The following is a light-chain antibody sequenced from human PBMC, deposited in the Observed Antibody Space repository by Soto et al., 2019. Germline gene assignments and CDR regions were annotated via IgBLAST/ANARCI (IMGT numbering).Light chain of an antibody. V-gene: IGKV4-1*01. Sequence: DIVLTQSPDSLAVSLGERATINCRSSQSVLYSSSNQNYLVWYQQKPGQPPKLLIYWASTRESGVPDRFSGSGSGTDFTLTISSLQAEDVAVYYCQQYFSTPFTFGQGTKLEIK. CDR3: QQYFSTPFT. CDR2: WAS. J-gene: IGKJ2*01. CDR1: QSVLYSSSNQNY.